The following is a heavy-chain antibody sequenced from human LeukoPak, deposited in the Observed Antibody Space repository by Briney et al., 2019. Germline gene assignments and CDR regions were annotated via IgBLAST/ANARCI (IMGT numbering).Heavy chain of an antibody. Sequence: GGSLRLSCAASGFTFSSYWMHWVRQAPGKGLVWVSRINSDGSSTSYADSVKGRFTISRDNAKNTLYLQMNSLRAEDTAVYYCARVSGYLYYYGMDVWGQGTTVTVSS. V-gene: IGHV3-74*01. J-gene: IGHJ6*02. D-gene: IGHD2-2*01. CDR1: GFTFSSYW. CDR3: ARVSGYLYYYGMDV. CDR2: INSDGSST.